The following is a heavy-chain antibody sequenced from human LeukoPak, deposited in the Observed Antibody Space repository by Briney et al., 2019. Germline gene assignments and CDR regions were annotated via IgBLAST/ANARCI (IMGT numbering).Heavy chain of an antibody. CDR2: ISAYNGNT. D-gene: IGHD3-9*01. V-gene: IGHV1-18*04. CDR3: ARVLTGYYNPYYYYYGMDV. Sequence: ASVKVSCKASGYTFTSYGISWVRQAPGQGLEGMGWISAYNGNTNYAQKLQGRVTMTTDTSTSTAYMELRSLRSDDTAVYYCARVLTGYYNPYYYYYGMDVWGKGTTVTVSS. J-gene: IGHJ6*04. CDR1: GYTFTSYG.